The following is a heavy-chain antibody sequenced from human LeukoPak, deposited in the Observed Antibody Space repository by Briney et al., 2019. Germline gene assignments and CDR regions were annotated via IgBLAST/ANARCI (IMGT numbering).Heavy chain of an antibody. CDR3: ARDYGVVGRFDP. V-gene: IGHV3-7*01. Sequence: GGSLRLSCAASGFTVSSSWMSWVRHPPGKGLEWVAKIKQDGSEKYYVDSVKGRFTIFRDNAKNSLYLQMDSLRAEDTAVYYCARDYGVVGRFDPWGQGTLVTVSS. D-gene: IGHD3-3*01. CDR2: IKQDGSEK. J-gene: IGHJ5*02. CDR1: GFTVSSSW.